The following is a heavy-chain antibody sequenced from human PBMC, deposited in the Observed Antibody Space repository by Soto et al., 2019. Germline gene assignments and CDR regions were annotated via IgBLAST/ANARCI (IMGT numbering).Heavy chain of an antibody. CDR1: GGTFSSYT. CDR3: ARGNHRWLQLWYFDL. CDR2: IIPIFGTA. Sequence: QVQLVQCGAEVKKPGSSVTVSCKASGGTFSSYTISWVRQAPGQGLEWMGGIIPIFGTANYAQKFQGRVTITADASTSTAYMALTSLRSEDTAVYYCARGNHRWLQLWYFDLWGRGTLVTVSS. V-gene: IGHV1-69*12. D-gene: IGHD5-12*01. J-gene: IGHJ2*01.